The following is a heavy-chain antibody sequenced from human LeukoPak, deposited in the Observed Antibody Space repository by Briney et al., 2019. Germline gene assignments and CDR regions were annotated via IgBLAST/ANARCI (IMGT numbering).Heavy chain of an antibody. CDR2: ISWNSGTI. D-gene: IGHD5-18*01. J-gene: IGHJ4*02. V-gene: IGHV3-9*03. CDR3: AKGGYNYVSVIDY. CDR1: GFTFDDYA. Sequence: GGSLRLSCAASGFTFDDYAMLWVRQAPGKGLEWVSGISWNSGTINYADSVKGRFTISRDNAKNSLYLQMNSLRAEDMAFYYCAKGGYNYVSVIDYWGQGTLVTVSS.